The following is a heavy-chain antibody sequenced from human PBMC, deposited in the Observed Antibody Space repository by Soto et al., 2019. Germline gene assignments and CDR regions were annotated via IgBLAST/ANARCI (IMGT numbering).Heavy chain of an antibody. CDR3: PRGADPTYVAN. D-gene: IGHD6-25*01. J-gene: IGHJ4*02. CDR2: INTYNANT. V-gene: IGHV1-18*01. CDR1: GYTFTNYG. Sequence: QVQLVQSGAEVKKPGASVKVSCKASGYTFTNYGVSWVRQAPGQGLEWMGWINTYNANTNYEEKFQRRVAVTTDTPTTTAYVALRSLRSDGTAVYYCPRGADPTYVANLGQATLVTFSS.